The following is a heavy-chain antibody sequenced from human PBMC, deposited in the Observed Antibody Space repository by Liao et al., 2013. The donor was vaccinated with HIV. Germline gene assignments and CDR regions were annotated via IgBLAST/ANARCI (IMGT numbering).Heavy chain of an antibody. CDR3: AKVRQWLASGGEAFDV. D-gene: IGHD6-19*01. CDR2: VYTDGST. J-gene: IGHJ3*01. Sequence: QVQLLESGPGLVKPSQTLSLTCSVSGGPFSSATHYWSWIRQPAGKGLEWIGRVYTDGSTNNNPSLKTRVTISGDISLRLSSVTAADTAVYFCAKVRQWLASGGEAFDVWDHGTMVTVSS. V-gene: IGHV4-61*02. CDR1: GGPFSSATHY.